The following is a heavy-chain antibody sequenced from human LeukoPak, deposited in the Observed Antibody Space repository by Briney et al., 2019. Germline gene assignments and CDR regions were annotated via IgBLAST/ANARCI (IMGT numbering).Heavy chain of an antibody. V-gene: IGHV1-18*01. CDR3: ARDTPTGSSGYYYAAGNFDY. Sequence: ASVKVSCKASGYTFTSYGISWVRQAPGQGPEWMGWISAYNGNTNYAQKLQGRVTMTTDTSTSTAYMELRSLRSDDTAVYYCARDTPTGSSGYYYAAGNFDYWGQGTLVTVSS. CDR1: GYTFTSYG. CDR2: ISAYNGNT. D-gene: IGHD3-22*01. J-gene: IGHJ4*02.